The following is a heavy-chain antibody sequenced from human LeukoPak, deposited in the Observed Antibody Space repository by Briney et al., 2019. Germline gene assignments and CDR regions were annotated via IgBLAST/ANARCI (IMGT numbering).Heavy chain of an antibody. CDR3: ARDLHYYDSSGYLWFDP. CDR1: GFTFSSYE. D-gene: IGHD3-22*01. J-gene: IGHJ5*02. V-gene: IGHV3-48*03. Sequence: GSLRLSCAASGFTFSSYEMNWVRQAPGKGLEWVSYISTTGSSIYYADSVKGRFTISRDNAKKSVYLQMNSLRPEDTAVYYCARDLHYYDSSGYLWFDPWGQGTLVTVSS. CDR2: ISTTGSSI.